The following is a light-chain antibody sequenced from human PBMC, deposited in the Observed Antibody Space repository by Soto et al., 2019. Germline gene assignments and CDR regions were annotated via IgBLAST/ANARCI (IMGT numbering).Light chain of an antibody. V-gene: IGKV1-39*01. J-gene: IGKJ2*01. Sequence: DIQMTQSPSSLSASVGDRVTITCRASQSITSYLDWYQQKPGKAPKLLIYAASSLQSGVPSRFSGSGSGTYFTLTISVLQPEDFANYYCQQSYSTPYTFGQGTKLEIK. CDR1: QSITSY. CDR3: QQSYSTPYT. CDR2: AAS.